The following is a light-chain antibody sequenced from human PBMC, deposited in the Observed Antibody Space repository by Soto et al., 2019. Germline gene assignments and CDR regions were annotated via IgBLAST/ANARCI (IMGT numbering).Light chain of an antibody. J-gene: IGKJ1*01. CDR2: AAS. V-gene: IGKV3-11*01. CDR1: QSVSASY. Sequence: EIVLTQSPATLSLSPGERATLSCRAGQSVSASYLAWYQQKPGQAPRLLIYAASSRATGIPDRFSGSGSGTDYTLTVSSLEPEDFAVYYCQQRSNLPWTFGQGTKVDIK. CDR3: QQRSNLPWT.